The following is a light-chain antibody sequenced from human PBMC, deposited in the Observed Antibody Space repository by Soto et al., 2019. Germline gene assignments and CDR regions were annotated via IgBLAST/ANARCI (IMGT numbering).Light chain of an antibody. CDR1: TGAVTNDHY. CDR3: LLSYSGSRLV. J-gene: IGLJ3*02. CDR2: DTS. V-gene: IGLV7-46*01. Sequence: QTVVTQEPSLTVSPGGTVTLTCGSTTGAVTNDHYPYWFQQKPGQAPRTLIYDTSDKHSWTPARFSGSLLGGKAALTLSGAQPEDEAEYFCLLSYSGSRLVFGGGTKVTVL.